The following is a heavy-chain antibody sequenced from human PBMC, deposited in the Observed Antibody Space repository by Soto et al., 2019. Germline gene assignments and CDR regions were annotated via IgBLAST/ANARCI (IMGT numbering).Heavy chain of an antibody. CDR2: IIPIFGTA. D-gene: IGHD4-17*01. J-gene: IGHJ4*02. CDR3: AREGHDYGDSIGTDFDY. CDR1: GYTFTSYY. Sequence: ASVKVSCKASGYTFTSYYMHWVRQAPGQGLEWMGGIIPIFGTANYAQKFQGRVTITADESTSTAYMELSSLRSEDTAVYYCAREGHDYGDSIGTDFDYWGQGTLVTVSS. V-gene: IGHV1-69*13.